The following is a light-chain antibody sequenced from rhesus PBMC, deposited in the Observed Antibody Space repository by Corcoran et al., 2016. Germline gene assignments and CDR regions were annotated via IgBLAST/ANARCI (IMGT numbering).Light chain of an antibody. Sequence: DIQMTQSPSSLSASVGDRVTITCRASENVNNYLHWYQQKPGKAPKLLIYAASTLQSGVPPRFSGRGSGTVYTFTISSLQPEDVATYYCQHSYGTPLTFGGGTKVEIK. J-gene: IGKJ4*01. CDR3: QHSYGTPLT. CDR2: AAS. V-gene: IGKV1-74*01. CDR1: ENVNNY.